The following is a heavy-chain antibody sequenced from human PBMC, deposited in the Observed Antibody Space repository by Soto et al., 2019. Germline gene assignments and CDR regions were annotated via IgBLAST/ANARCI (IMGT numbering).Heavy chain of an antibody. CDR1: GFTFSSNG. Sequence: QVQLVESGGGVVQPGRSLRLSCAASGFTFSSNGMHWVRQAPGKGLEWVALLSYDGSNKYYADSVKGRFTISRDNSKNTLYLQMITLRAEDTAVYYCAKRGDSGFDYFDYWAQGTLVTVSS. CDR3: AKRGDSGFDYFDY. V-gene: IGHV3-30*18. D-gene: IGHD5-12*01. J-gene: IGHJ4*02. CDR2: LSYDGSNK.